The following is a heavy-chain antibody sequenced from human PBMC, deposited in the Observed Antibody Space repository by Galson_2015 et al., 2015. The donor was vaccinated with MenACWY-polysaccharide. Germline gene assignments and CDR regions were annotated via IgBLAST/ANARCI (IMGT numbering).Heavy chain of an antibody. CDR1: GFTFNNYW. Sequence: SLRLSCAASGFTFNNYWMSWVRQAPGKGLEWVANIRQDGSEMYYVDSVKGRFTISRDNAKDSLFLQMNSLRADDTAVYYCARDKSVGSTHFDYWGRGTLVTVSS. V-gene: IGHV3-7*01. D-gene: IGHD1-26*01. CDR3: ARDKSVGSTHFDY. J-gene: IGHJ4*02. CDR2: IRQDGSEM.